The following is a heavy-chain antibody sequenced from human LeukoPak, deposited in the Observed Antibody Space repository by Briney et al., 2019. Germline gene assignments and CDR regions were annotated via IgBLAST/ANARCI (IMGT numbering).Heavy chain of an antibody. D-gene: IGHD2-15*01. V-gene: IGHV4-59*08. Sequence: SETLSLTCRVSGASVSNYYWSWIRQSPGKGLEWIGFFHYSGSTNYNPSLNSRVTTSIDTSMNQLSHTLVSVTAADTAVYFCARHHDGGPKLRLDFWGLGVLVTVSS. CDR3: ARHHDGGPKLRLDF. J-gene: IGHJ4*02. CDR2: FHYSGST. CDR1: GASVSNYY.